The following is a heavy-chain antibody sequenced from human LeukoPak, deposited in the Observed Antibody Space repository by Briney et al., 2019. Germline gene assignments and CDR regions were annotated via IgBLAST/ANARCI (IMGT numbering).Heavy chain of an antibody. CDR3: ARDSGYCSSTSCSHIFDY. CDR1: GYTFTSYD. V-gene: IGHV1-2*02. Sequence: ASVKVSCKASGYTFTSYDINWVRQATGRGLEWMGWINPNSGGTNYAQKFQGRVTMTRDTSISTAYMELSRLRSDDTAVYYCARDSGYCSSTSCSHIFDYWGQGTLVTVSS. D-gene: IGHD2-2*01. J-gene: IGHJ4*02. CDR2: INPNSGGT.